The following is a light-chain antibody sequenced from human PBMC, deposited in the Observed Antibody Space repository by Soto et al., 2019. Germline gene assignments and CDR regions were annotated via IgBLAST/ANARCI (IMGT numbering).Light chain of an antibody. CDR1: QAIKNF. V-gene: IGKV1-33*01. Sequence: DFQMTQSPSSLSASVGDRVTITCRATQAIKNFLNWYQQKPGRAPKLLISDASTLQRGVPSRFSGSGSGTHFTFVISSLQPEDVGTYYCQQSDNLPLTVGQGTRLDIK. CDR2: DAS. J-gene: IGKJ5*01. CDR3: QQSDNLPLT.